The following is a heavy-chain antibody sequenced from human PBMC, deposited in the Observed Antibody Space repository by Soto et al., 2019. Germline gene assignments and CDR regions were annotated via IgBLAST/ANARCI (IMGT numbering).Heavy chain of an antibody. CDR3: ARGINSAFDI. V-gene: IGHV6-1*01. CDR2: TYYRSKWSN. J-gene: IGHJ3*02. CDR1: GDSLFTSGVA. D-gene: IGHD6-13*01. Sequence: QVPLQQSGPGLVKPSQTLSLTCAISGDSLFTSGVAWNWIRLSPSRGLEWLGRTYYRSKWSNDYAISLKSRITINPDTSKNQFSLQLTSVTPEDSAVYFCARGINSAFDIWGRGTMVTVSS.